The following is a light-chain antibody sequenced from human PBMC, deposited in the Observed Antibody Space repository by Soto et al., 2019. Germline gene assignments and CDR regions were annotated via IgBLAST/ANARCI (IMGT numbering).Light chain of an antibody. CDR1: SHDIGSFKY. J-gene: IGLJ2*01. CDR3: SSYSRDTAVL. V-gene: IGLV2-14*01. CDR2: EVL. Sequence: QSVLTQPASVSGSPGQSITISCTGTSHDIGSFKYVSCYQQHPGKAPQLIILEVLNRPSGVSDRSSGSKSGNTASLTISRRQADEEADYYCSSYSRDTAVLFGGGTKLTVL.